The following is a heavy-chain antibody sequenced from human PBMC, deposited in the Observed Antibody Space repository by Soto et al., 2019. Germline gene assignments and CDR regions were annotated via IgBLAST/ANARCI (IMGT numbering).Heavy chain of an antibody. Sequence: QVQLVQSGAEVKKPGASVKVSSKASGYTFTSYDINWVRQATGQGLEWMGWMNPNSGNTGYAQKFQGRVTMTRNTSISTAYMGLSSLRSEDTAVYYCARSVEWLASFDFWGQGTLVTVSS. J-gene: IGHJ4*02. CDR2: MNPNSGNT. D-gene: IGHD6-19*01. V-gene: IGHV1-8*01. CDR1: GYTFTSYD. CDR3: ARSVEWLASFDF.